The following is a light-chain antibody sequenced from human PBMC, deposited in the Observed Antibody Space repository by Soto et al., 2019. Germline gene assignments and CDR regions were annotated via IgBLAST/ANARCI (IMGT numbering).Light chain of an antibody. CDR1: SSDVGGYKF. V-gene: IGLV2-14*01. CDR3: GSYTSSSTHV. CDR2: EVS. J-gene: IGLJ1*01. Sequence: QSVLTQPASVSGSPGQSITISCTGTSSDVGGYKFVSWYQQHPGKAPKLMIYEVSYRPSGVSNRFSGSKSGNTASLTISGLQAEDEADYYCGSYTSSSTHVFGTGTKLTVL.